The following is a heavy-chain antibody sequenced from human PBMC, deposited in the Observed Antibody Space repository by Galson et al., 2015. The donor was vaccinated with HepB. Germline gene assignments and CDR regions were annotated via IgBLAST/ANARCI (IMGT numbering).Heavy chain of an antibody. J-gene: IGHJ4*02. CDR2: IDPSDSYT. Sequence: QSGAEVTKPGESLRISCQGSESTFSNSWINWVRQMPGKGLEWMGSIDPSDSYTNFSPSFQGHVTISADKSISTAYLQWSSLKASDSVMYYCARSRGDGGIDYWGQGTLVTVSS. V-gene: IGHV5-10-1*01. D-gene: IGHD4-23*01. CDR1: ESTFSNSW. CDR3: ARSRGDGGIDY.